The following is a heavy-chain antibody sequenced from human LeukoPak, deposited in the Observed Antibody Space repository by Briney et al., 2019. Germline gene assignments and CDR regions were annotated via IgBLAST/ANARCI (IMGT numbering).Heavy chain of an antibody. J-gene: IGHJ3*02. V-gene: IGHV5-51*01. CDR2: IFPGDSDT. Sequence: GESLKISCKGSGYSFSSYWIGWVRQMPGKGLEWMGMIFPGDSDTRYSPSFQGQVTISADKSISTAYLQWSSLKASDTAMYYCARTYCSGGSCYQIDAFDIWGQGTMVTVSS. CDR3: ARTYCSGGSCYQIDAFDI. D-gene: IGHD2-15*01. CDR1: GYSFSSYW.